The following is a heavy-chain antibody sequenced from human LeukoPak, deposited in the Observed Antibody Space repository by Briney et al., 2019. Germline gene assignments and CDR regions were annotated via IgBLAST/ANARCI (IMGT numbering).Heavy chain of an antibody. D-gene: IGHD3-22*01. CDR3: ARTPYDTSGYPDY. J-gene: IGHJ4*02. V-gene: IGHV3-30*01. Sequence: GRSLRLSCAASGFTFSTYAMHWVRQAPGKGLEWVALMSYDGRNKYYADSVKGRFTISRDNSKNTLYLQMNSLRADDTALYYCARTPYDTSGYPDYWGQGILVTVSS. CDR1: GFTFSTYA. CDR2: MSYDGRNK.